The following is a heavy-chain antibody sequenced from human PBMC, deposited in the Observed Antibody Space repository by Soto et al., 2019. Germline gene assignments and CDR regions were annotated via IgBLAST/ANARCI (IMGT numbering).Heavy chain of an antibody. D-gene: IGHD5-18*01. CDR2: ISSSSSTI. CDR3: AKDGGYSYGPYDY. Sequence: PGGSLRLSCSASGFPFGSYSMNWVRPAPGKGLEWVSYISSSSSTIYYADSVEGRFTISRDNAKNSLDLQMNSLRAEDTAVYYCAKDGGYSYGPYDYWGQGTLVTVSS. J-gene: IGHJ4*02. CDR1: GFPFGSYS. V-gene: IGHV3-48*01.